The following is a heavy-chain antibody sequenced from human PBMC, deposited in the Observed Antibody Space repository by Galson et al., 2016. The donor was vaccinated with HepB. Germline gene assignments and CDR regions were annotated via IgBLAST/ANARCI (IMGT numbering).Heavy chain of an antibody. CDR1: GYTLRGFG. CDR2: ISTDNGNR. Sequence: SVKLSCKASGYTLRGFGFSWVRQGPGQGLQWIGRISTDNGNRNYAKTLQGRVTMTTDTSTRTVYMELSSLSADDTAVYYCGRVAACVYWSFDLWGQGTLVTVSS. V-gene: IGHV1-18*01. D-gene: IGHD6-13*01. CDR3: GRVAACVYWSFDL. J-gene: IGHJ2*01.